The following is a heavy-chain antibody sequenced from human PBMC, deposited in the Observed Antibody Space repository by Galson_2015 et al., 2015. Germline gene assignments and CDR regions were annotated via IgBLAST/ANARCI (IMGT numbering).Heavy chain of an antibody. CDR2: IWYDGSNK. J-gene: IGHJ4*02. D-gene: IGHD6-13*01. Sequence: SLRLSCAASGFTFSSYGMHWVRQAPGKGLEWVAVIWYDGSNKYYADSVKGRFTISRDNSKNTLYLQTNSLRAEDTAVYYCARIAAAGERGVDYWGQGTLVTVSS. CDR1: GFTFSSYG. CDR3: ARIAAAGERGVDY. V-gene: IGHV3-33*01.